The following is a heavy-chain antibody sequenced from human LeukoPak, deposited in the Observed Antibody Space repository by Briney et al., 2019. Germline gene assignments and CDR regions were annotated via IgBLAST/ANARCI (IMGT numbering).Heavy chain of an antibody. J-gene: IGHJ6*03. Sequence: PSGTLSLTCTVSGGSISSSSYYWGWIRQPPGKGLEWIGSIYYSGSTYYNPSLQSRVTISVDTSKNQFSLKLNSVTAADTAVYYCASFYCSGGSCYQYFSYYYMDVWGKGTTVTISS. CDR2: IYYSGST. CDR3: ASFYCSGGSCYQYFSYYYMDV. D-gene: IGHD2-15*01. V-gene: IGHV4-39*01. CDR1: GGSISSSSYY.